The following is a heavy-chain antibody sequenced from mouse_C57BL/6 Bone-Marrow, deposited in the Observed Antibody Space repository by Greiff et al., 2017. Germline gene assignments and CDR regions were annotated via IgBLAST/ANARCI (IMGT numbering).Heavy chain of an antibody. D-gene: IGHD2-1*01. V-gene: IGHV2-5*01. Sequence: QVQLQQSGPGLVQPSQSLSITCTVSGFSLTSYGVHWVRQSPGKGLEWLGVIWRGGSTDYNAAFMSRLSITKDNSKSPVFFKMNSLQADDTAIYYCAKSRAYGNFYFDYWGQGTTLTVSS. CDR2: IWRGGST. J-gene: IGHJ2*01. CDR1: GFSLTSYG. CDR3: AKSRAYGNFYFDY.